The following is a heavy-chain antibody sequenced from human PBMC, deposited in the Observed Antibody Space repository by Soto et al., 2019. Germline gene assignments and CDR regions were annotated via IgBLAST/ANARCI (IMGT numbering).Heavy chain of an antibody. V-gene: IGHV1-69*06. CDR3: ASPSGYCSSTSCYRSNYYYGMDV. J-gene: IGHJ6*02. CDR1: GGTFSSYA. D-gene: IGHD2-2*02. Sequence: QVQLVQSGAEVKKPGSSVKVSCKASGGTFSSYAISWVRQAPGQGLEWMGGIIPIFGTVNYAQKFQGRVTITADKSTSTAYMELSSLRSEDTAVYYCASPSGYCSSTSCYRSNYYYGMDVWGQGTTVTVSS. CDR2: IIPIFGTV.